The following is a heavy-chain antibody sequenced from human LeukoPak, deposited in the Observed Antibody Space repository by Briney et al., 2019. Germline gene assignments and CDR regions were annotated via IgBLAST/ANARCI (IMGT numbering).Heavy chain of an antibody. CDR1: GFTFSSYS. CDR3: TRRYGGNPGSNWFDP. CDR2: ISSSSSYI. J-gene: IGHJ5*02. V-gene: IGHV3-21*01. D-gene: IGHD4-23*01. Sequence: GGSLRLSCAASGFTFSSYSMNWVRQAPGKGLEWVSSISSSSSYIYYADSVKGRFTISRDNAKNSLYLQMNSLRAEDTAVYYCTRRYGGNPGSNWFDPWGQGTLVTVSS.